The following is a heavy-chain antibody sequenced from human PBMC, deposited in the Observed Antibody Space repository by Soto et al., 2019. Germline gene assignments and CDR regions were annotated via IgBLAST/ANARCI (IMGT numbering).Heavy chain of an antibody. V-gene: IGHV6-1*01. CDR2: TYYRSKWYN. CDR3: ARGGYCIRTSCYFSYYYYGMDV. Sequence: QTLALTCAISGDSVSSNSAAWNWIRQPPSRGLEWLGRTYYRSKWYNDYAVSVKSRITINPDTSKNQFSLQLNSVTPEDTAVYDCARGGYCIRTSCYFSYYYYGMDVWGQGTTDTVSS. J-gene: IGHJ6*02. CDR1: GDSVSSNSAA. D-gene: IGHD2-2*03.